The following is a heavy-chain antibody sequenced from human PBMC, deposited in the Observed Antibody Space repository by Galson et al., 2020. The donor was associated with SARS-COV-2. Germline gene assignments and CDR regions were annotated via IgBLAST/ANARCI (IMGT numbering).Heavy chain of an antibody. J-gene: IGHJ4*02. V-gene: IGHV3-74*01. CDR2: IYSEGSST. CDR1: GFTFSSYW. D-gene: IGHD3-16*01. CDR3: ARGDMRNDYLDY. Sequence: GGSLRLSCAASGFTFSSYWMHWVRQAPGKGLVWVSRIYSEGSSTSYADSVNGRFTISGDDAKNTLYLHVSSLRAEDTAVYYCARGDMRNDYLDYWGQGTLVTVSS.